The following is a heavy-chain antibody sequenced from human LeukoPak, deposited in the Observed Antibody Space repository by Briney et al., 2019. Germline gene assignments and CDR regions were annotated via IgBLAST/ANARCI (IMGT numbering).Heavy chain of an antibody. CDR2: INHSGNT. CDR3: ARREPHGDYGGKIRYYYYMDV. J-gene: IGHJ6*03. V-gene: IGHV4-34*01. D-gene: IGHD4-23*01. CDR1: GGSFSSYY. Sequence: PSETLSLTCAVYGGSFSSYYWTWIRQPPGKGLEWIGEINHSGNTNSNPSLKSRVTMSVDTSKNQFSLKLSSLTAADTAMYYCARREPHGDYGGKIRYYYYMDVWGKGTTITISS.